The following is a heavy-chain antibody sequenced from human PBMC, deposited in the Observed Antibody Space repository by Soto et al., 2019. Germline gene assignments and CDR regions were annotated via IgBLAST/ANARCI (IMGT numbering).Heavy chain of an antibody. CDR3: ARVVLRFLESGYYYYYYGMDV. CDR1: GGSFSGYY. CDR2: INHSGST. Sequence: PSETLSLTCAVYGGSFSGYYWSWIRQPPGKGLEWIGEINHSGSTNYNPSLKSRVTISVDTSKNQFSLKLSSVTAADTAVYYCARVVLRFLESGYYYYYYGMDVWRQGTTVTVSS. J-gene: IGHJ6*02. V-gene: IGHV4-34*01. D-gene: IGHD3-3*01.